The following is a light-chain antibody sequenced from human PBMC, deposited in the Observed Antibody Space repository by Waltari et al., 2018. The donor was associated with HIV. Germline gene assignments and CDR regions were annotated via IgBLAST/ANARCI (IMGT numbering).Light chain of an antibody. CDR2: GAS. Sequence: DIQLTQFPSTVSATVGDRLTLTCRATEGIANWLAWYQQKPGKAPKLLIYGASTLQSGVPSRFSGSGSGTTFTLTITSLQPEDFATYFCQQTNLFPITFGQGTRL. CDR3: QQTNLFPIT. CDR1: EGIANW. J-gene: IGKJ5*01. V-gene: IGKV1D-12*01.